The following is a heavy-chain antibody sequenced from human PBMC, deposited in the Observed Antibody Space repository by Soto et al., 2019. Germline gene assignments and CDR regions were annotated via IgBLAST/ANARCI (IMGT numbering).Heavy chain of an antibody. Sequence: QVQLQESGPGLVKPSETLSLTCTVSGGSVSSGSYYWSWIRQPPGKGLAWIGHIYYSVSTKYNPSLKSRVTISVDTSKSQFSLRLSSVTAADTAVYYCARELGVVDYWGQGTLVTVSS. D-gene: IGHD2-21*01. J-gene: IGHJ4*02. CDR3: ARELGVVDY. CDR2: IYYSVST. CDR1: GGSVSSGSYY. V-gene: IGHV4-61*01.